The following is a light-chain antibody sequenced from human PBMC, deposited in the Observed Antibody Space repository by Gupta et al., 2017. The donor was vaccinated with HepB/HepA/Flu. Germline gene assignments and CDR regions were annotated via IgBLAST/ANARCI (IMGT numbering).Light chain of an antibody. J-gene: IGKJ2*01. CDR3: QQSYSTLYT. Sequence: DIQMTQSPSSLSASVGDRVTITCRASRSISSYLNWYQQKPGKAPKLLIYAASSLQSGVPSRFSGSGSGTDFTLTISSLQPEDFATYYCQQSYSTLYTFGQGTKLEIK. CDR1: RSISSY. CDR2: AAS. V-gene: IGKV1-39*01.